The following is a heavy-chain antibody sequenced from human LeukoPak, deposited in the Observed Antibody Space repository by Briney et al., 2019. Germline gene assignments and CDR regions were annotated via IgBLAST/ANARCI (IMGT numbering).Heavy chain of an antibody. J-gene: IGHJ5*02. Sequence: SETLSLTCTVSGGSISSGDYYWSWIRQPPGKGLEWIGYIYYSGSTYYNPSLKSRVTISVDTSKNQFSLKLSSVTAADTAVYYCAREGIVENWFDPWGQGTLVTVSS. CDR1: GGSISSGDYY. CDR3: AREGIVENWFDP. V-gene: IGHV4-30-4*08. D-gene: IGHD2-15*01. CDR2: IYYSGST.